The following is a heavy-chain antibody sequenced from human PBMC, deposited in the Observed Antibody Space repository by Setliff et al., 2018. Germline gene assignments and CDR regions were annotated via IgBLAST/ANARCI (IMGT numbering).Heavy chain of an antibody. D-gene: IGHD3-16*02. CDR2: INTNTGNP. Sequence: ASVKVSCKASGYSFSTYAMSWIRQAPGQGLEWMGWINTNTGNPSYAQGFTGRFVFALDTSVSTAYLQISSLKPEDTAMYYCARASRFATIVWMGDYYMDVWGKGTTVTVSS. V-gene: IGHV7-4-1*02. J-gene: IGHJ6*03. CDR3: ARASRFATIVWMGDYYMDV. CDR1: GYSFSTYA.